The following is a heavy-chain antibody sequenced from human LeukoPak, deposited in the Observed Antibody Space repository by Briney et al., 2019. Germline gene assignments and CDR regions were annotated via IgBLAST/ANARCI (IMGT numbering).Heavy chain of an antibody. D-gene: IGHD4-23*01. CDR3: ARVWSTVVTHDAFDI. V-gene: IGHV1-18*01. Sequence: GASVKVSCKASGYTFTSYGISWVRQAPGQGLEWMGWISAYNGDTNYAQKLQGRVTMTTDTSTSTAYMGLRSLRSDDTAVYYCARVWSTVVTHDAFDIWGQGTMVTVSS. J-gene: IGHJ3*02. CDR1: GYTFTSYG. CDR2: ISAYNGDT.